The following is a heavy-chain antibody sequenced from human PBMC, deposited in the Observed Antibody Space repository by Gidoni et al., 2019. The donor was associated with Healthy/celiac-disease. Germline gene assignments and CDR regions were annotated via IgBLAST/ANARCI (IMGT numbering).Heavy chain of an antibody. J-gene: IGHJ4*02. CDR2: IKQDGSEK. Sequence: EVQLVESGGGLVQPGGSLRLSCAASGFTFSSYWMSWVRQAPGKGLEWVANIKQDGSEKYYVDSGKGRFTISRDNAKNSLYLQMNSLRAEDTAVYYCAVGGAATGKGGFYYWGQGTLVTVSS. CDR3: AVGGAATGKGGFYY. CDR1: GFTFSSYW. D-gene: IGHD6-13*01. V-gene: IGHV3-7*02.